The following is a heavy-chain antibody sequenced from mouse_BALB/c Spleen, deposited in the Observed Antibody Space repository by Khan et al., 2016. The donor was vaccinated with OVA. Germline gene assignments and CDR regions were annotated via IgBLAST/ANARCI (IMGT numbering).Heavy chain of an antibody. J-gene: IGHJ3*01. CDR2: ISDLAYTI. Sequence: EVELVESGGGLVQPGGSRKLSCAASGFTFRDYGMAWVRQAPGKGPEWVAFISDLAYTIYYADTVTGRFTISRENAKNTLYLEMRSMRSEETAMYYVARGGGTAPFAYWGLGTLVTVSA. CDR3: ARGGGTAPFAY. D-gene: IGHD1-2*01. V-gene: IGHV5-15*02. CDR1: GFTFRDYG.